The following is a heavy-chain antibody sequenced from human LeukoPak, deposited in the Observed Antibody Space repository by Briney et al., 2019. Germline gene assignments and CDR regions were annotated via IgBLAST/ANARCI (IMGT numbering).Heavy chain of an antibody. V-gene: IGHV5-51*01. CDR3: ARGINDEYFQS. Sequence: GESLKISCKDSPYYFINFWIGRVRQMPGKGLEWMGIIYPADSDTRYNPSFQGHVTISADRSASTVYLQWHSLKASDTAIYYCARGINDEYFQSWGQGTLVTVSS. D-gene: IGHD2/OR15-2a*01. CDR2: IYPADSDT. J-gene: IGHJ1*01. CDR1: PYYFINFW.